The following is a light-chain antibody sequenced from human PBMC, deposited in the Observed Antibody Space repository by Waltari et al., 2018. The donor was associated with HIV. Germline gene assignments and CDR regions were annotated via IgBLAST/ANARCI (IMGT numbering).Light chain of an antibody. CDR2: ANI. V-gene: IGLV1-40*01. CDR1: SSNIGAGYD. Sequence: QSVLTQPPSVSGAPGQRVTISCTGSSSNIGAGYDVHWYQQLPGTAPKLLIYANINRPSGVPDRFSGYKSGTSASLAITGLQAEDEADYYCQSYDSSLSAYYVFGTGTKVNVL. CDR3: QSYDSSLSAYYV. J-gene: IGLJ1*01.